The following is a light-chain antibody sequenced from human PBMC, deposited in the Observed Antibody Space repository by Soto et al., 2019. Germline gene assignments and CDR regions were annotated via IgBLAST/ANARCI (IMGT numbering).Light chain of an antibody. CDR1: QGISSF. CDR3: QQVKSYPLN. V-gene: IGKV1-9*01. Sequence: DIQLTQSPSFLSASVGDRVTITCRASQGISSFLAWYQQKPEKAPNLLSYAASTLQSVVRSRFSGSGSGTEFPLTICSLQHEEFATYYCQQVKSYPLNFGGGTKVEIK. J-gene: IGKJ4*01. CDR2: AAS.